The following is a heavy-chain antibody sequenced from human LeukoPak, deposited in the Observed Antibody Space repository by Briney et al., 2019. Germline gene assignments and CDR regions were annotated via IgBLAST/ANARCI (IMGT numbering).Heavy chain of an antibody. J-gene: IGHJ4*02. V-gene: IGHV1-46*01. Sequence: ASVTVSFKASGYTFTSYYMHWVRQAPGQGLEWMGIINPSGGSTSYAQKFQGRVTMTRDTSTSTVYMELSSLRSEDTAVYYCARGGYPLSVEMATVIDYGGQGTLVTVSS. CDR1: GYTFTSYY. CDR3: ARGGYPLSVEMATVIDY. D-gene: IGHD4-4*01. CDR2: INPSGGST.